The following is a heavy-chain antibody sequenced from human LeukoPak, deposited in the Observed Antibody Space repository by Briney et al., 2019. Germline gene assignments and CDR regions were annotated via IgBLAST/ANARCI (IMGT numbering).Heavy chain of an antibody. J-gene: IGHJ4*02. Sequence: PGGSLRLSCAASGFTFSDYYMGWIRQAPGRGLEWVSVISANSGATYYADSVKGRFTISRDNAKNTLYLQMNNLRGEDTALAGDTNYYRYGDYWGQGTLVTVSS. V-gene: IGHV3-11*03. CDR2: ISANSGAT. D-gene: IGHD5-18*01. CDR1: GFTFSDYY. CDR3: TNYYRYGDY.